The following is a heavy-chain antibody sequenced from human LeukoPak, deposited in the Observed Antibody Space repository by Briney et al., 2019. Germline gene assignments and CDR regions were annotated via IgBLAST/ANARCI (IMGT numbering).Heavy chain of an antibody. Sequence: SSETLSLTCTVSGGSISSYYWSWIRQPPGKGLEWIGYIYYSGSTNYNPSLKSRVTISVDTSKNQFSLKLSSVTAADTAVYYCASQTGTTLADAFDIWGQGTMVTVSS. D-gene: IGHD1-1*01. CDR2: IYYSGST. J-gene: IGHJ3*02. CDR1: GGSISSYY. CDR3: ASQTGTTLADAFDI. V-gene: IGHV4-59*08.